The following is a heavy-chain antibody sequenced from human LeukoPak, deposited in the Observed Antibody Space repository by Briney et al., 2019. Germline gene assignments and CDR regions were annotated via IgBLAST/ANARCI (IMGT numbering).Heavy chain of an antibody. Sequence: ASETLSLTCTVSGGSISSYYWSWIRQPPGKGLEWIGYIYTSGSTNYNPSLKSRVTISLDTSKNQFSLRPSSVTAADTAVYYCARHNMVRGVGLRYYQYYYMDVWGRGTTVTVSS. V-gene: IGHV4-4*09. D-gene: IGHD3-10*01. CDR2: IYTSGST. J-gene: IGHJ6*03. CDR3: ARHNMVRGVGLRYYQYYYMDV. CDR1: GGSISSYY.